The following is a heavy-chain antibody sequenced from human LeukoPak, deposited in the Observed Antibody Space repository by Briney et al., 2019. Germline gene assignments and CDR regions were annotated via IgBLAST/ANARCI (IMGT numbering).Heavy chain of an antibody. Sequence: SETLSLTCTVFGGSISSYYWSWIRQPPGKGLEWIGYIYYSGSTNYNPSLKSRVTISVDTSKNQFSLKLSSVTAADTAVYYCAREGLTSAGNYYYYYMDVWGKGTTVTVSS. CDR2: IYYSGST. CDR3: AREGLTSAGNYYYYYMDV. V-gene: IGHV4-59*01. J-gene: IGHJ6*03. CDR1: GGSISSYY.